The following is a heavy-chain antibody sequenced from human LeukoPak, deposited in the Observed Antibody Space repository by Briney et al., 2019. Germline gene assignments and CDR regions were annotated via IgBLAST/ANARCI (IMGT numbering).Heavy chain of an antibody. D-gene: IGHD2-21*01. CDR2: IIPISGTA. V-gene: IGHV1-69*05. J-gene: IGHJ6*03. CDR3: ARDPYCGGDCYFSSMDV. Sequence: SVKVSCKASGGTFSSYAISWVRQAPGQGLEWMGRIIPISGTANYAQKFQGRVTITTDESTSTAYMELSSLRSEDTAVYYCARDPYCGGDCYFSSMDVWGKGTTVTVSS. CDR1: GGTFSSYA.